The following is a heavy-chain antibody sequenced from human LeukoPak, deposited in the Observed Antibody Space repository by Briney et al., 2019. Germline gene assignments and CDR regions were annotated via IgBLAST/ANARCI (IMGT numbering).Heavy chain of an antibody. CDR3: AKETVTYYDSSGYYAPGPIAY. Sequence: GGSLRLSCAASGFTFSSYAMSWVRQAPGKGLEWVSAISGSGGSTYYADSVKGRFTISRDNSKNTLYLQMNSLRAEDTAVYYCAKETVTYYDSSGYYAPGPIAYWGQGTLVTVFS. J-gene: IGHJ4*02. CDR1: GFTFSSYA. D-gene: IGHD3-22*01. CDR2: ISGSGGST. V-gene: IGHV3-23*01.